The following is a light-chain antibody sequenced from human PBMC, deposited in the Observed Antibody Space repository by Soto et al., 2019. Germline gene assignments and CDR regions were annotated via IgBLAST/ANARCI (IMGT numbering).Light chain of an antibody. V-gene: IGKV2-28*01. CDR2: LGS. CDR3: MQALQTPCSP. CDR1: QSLLHSNGYNY. J-gene: IGKJ4*01. Sequence: DIVMTQSPLSLPVTPGEPASISCRSSQSLLHSNGYNYLDWYLQKPGQSPQLLIYLGSNRASGVPDRFSGSGSGTDFTLKISRVEAEDVGVYYCMQALQTPCSPFGGGTKVDIK.